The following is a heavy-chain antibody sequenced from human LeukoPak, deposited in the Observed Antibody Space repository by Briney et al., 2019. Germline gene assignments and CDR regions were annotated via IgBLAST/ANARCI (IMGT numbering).Heavy chain of an antibody. D-gene: IGHD3-22*01. CDR2: ISATGYTT. V-gene: IGHV3-23*01. CDR1: GLTFSNYA. Sequence: QPGESLRLSCAASGLTFSNYAMSRVRQAPGKGLEWVSVISATGYTTYYADFVKGRFTISRDNSKNTLYLQMNSLSPEDTAVYYCAKDRYYNSIEFYMDVWGKGTTVTASS. J-gene: IGHJ6*03. CDR3: AKDRYYNSIEFYMDV.